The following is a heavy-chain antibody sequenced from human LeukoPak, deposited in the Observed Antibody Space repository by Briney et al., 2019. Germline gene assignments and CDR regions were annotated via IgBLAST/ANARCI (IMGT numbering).Heavy chain of an antibody. CDR1: GFTFSSYA. CDR3: ARDQVNLAWDAFDI. V-gene: IGHV3-30-3*01. Sequence: PGRSLRLSCAASGFTFSSYAMHWVRQAPGKGLEWVAVISYDGSNKYYADSVKGRFTISRDNSKNTLYLQMNSLRAEDTAVYYCARDQVNLAWDAFDIWGQGTMVTVSS. CDR2: ISYDGSNK. J-gene: IGHJ3*02. D-gene: IGHD1-14*01.